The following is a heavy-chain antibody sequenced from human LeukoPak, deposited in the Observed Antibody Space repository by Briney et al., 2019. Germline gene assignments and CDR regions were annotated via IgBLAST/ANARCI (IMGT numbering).Heavy chain of an antibody. V-gene: IGHV3-73*01. Sequence: PGGSLRLSCTVSGFIFSDSAIHWVRQAAGKGLEWVGRIRSKANSDETAYAASVKGRFTISRDDSKDTAYLQMNSLKPEDTAVYHCTSPAHDFDFWSGYYSVWGRGAQVTVSS. CDR2: IRSKANSDET. J-gene: IGHJ4*01. CDR3: TSPAHDFDFWSGYYSV. CDR1: GFIFSDSA. D-gene: IGHD3-3*01.